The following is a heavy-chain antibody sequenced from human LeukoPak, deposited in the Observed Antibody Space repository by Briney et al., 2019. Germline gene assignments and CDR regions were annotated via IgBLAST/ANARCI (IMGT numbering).Heavy chain of an antibody. CDR1: GGSFSGYY. CDR3: ADDYGGNSGAFDI. D-gene: IGHD4-23*01. Sequence: SETLSLTCAVYGGSFSGYYWSWIRRPPGKGLEWIWEINHSGSTNYNPSLKSRVTISVDTSKNQFSLKLSSVTAADTAVYYCADDYGGNSGAFDIWGQGTMVTVSS. V-gene: IGHV4-34*01. CDR2: INHSGST. J-gene: IGHJ3*02.